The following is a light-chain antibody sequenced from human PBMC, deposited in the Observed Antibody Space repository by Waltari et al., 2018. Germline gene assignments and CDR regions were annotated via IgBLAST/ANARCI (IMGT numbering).Light chain of an antibody. CDR2: VVV. CDR1: NSHIGDSNY. CDR3: CSYAGRKTLI. J-gene: IGLJ2*01. Sequence: QSALTQPASVSASPGQSITISCTGTNSHIGDSNYVSWYQQHPGIVPKLIIYVVVKRPSGISDRFSGSKSGNTASLTISGLQPEDESHYFCCSYAGRKTLIFGGGTELTV. V-gene: IGLV2-23*02.